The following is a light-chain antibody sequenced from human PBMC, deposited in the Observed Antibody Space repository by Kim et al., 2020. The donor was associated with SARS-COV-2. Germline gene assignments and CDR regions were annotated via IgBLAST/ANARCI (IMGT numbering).Light chain of an antibody. CDR2: GAS. J-gene: IGKJ4*01. Sequence: APGERVTVTCRASQTVSSQYLAWYQQKPGQAPRLLIYGASSRATGIPERFSGSGSETDFTLTISRLDPEDFAMYYCQQYGTSPLTFGGGTKVDIK. CDR1: QTVSSQY. CDR3: QQYGTSPLT. V-gene: IGKV3-20*01.